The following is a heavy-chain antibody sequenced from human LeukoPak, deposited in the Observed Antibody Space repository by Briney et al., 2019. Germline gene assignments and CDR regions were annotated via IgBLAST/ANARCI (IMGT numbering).Heavy chain of an antibody. V-gene: IGHV4-39*02. CDR2: IYYSGST. D-gene: IGHD5-12*01. CDR1: GGSISSSSYY. Sequence: SETLSLTCTVSGGSISSSSYYWGWIRQPPGKGLEWIGGIYYSGSTYYNPSLKSRVTISVDTSKNQFSLKLSSVTAADTAVYYCARDATMMGNYFNYWGQGTLVTVSS. CDR3: ARDATMMGNYFNY. J-gene: IGHJ4*02.